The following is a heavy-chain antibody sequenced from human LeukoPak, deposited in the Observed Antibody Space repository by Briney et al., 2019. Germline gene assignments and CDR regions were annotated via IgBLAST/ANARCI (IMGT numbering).Heavy chain of an antibody. J-gene: IGHJ4*02. D-gene: IGHD5-18*01. CDR2: ITTDTGNP. CDR1: GYIFANYA. V-gene: IGHV7-4-1*02. CDR3: GRDPKLGIRGYTYGYIDH. Sequence: ASVKVSCKASGYIFANYAINWVRQAPGQGLEWMGWITTDTGNPTYAQGFTGRFVFSLDTSASTAYLQINGLKADDTAVYYCGRDPKLGIRGYTYGYIDHWGQGTLLTVAS.